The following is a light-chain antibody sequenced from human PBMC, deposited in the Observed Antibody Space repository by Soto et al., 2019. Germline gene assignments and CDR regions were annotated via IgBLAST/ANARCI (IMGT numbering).Light chain of an antibody. V-gene: IGKV1-5*03. J-gene: IGKJ1*01. CDR3: QHYNTYSWT. CDR1: QSISSW. CDR2: KAS. Sequence: DIQMTQSPSTLSASVGDRVTITCRASQSISSWLAWYQQKPGKAPNLLIYKASSLESGVPSRFSGSGSGTEFTLTISSRQPDDFATYYCQHYNTYSWTFGQGTKVEIK.